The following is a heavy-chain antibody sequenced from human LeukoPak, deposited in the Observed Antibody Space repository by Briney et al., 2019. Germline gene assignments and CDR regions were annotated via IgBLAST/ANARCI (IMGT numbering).Heavy chain of an antibody. D-gene: IGHD6-13*01. V-gene: IGHV3-7*01. CDR3: ARERWATAAGTGYYYYMDV. J-gene: IGHJ6*03. Sequence: GGSLRLSCAASGFTFSSYWMSWVRQAPGKGLEWVANIKQDGSEKYYVDSVEGRFTISRDNAKNSLYLQMNSLRAEDTAVYYCARERWATAAGTGYYYYMDVWGKGTTVTVSS. CDR1: GFTFSSYW. CDR2: IKQDGSEK.